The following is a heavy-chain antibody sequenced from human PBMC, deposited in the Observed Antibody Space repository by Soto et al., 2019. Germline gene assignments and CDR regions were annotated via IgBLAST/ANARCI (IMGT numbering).Heavy chain of an antibody. D-gene: IGHD2-21*01. CDR2: IIPMFGTP. CDR1: GGTFSKYA. J-gene: IGHJ6*03. Sequence: SVKVSCKASGGTFSKYAISWVRQPPGQGLEWLGGIIPMFGTPNYAQRFQGRVTISADESTTTAYLELSSLRSADTAVYFCARSARVRRFHRCLVVWG. CDR3: ARSARVRRFHRCLVV. V-gene: IGHV1-69*13.